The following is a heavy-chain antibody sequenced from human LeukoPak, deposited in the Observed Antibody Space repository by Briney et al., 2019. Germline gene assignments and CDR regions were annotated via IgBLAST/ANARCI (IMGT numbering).Heavy chain of an antibody. D-gene: IGHD3-10*01. CDR2: IKSKTDGGTT. V-gene: IGHV3-15*01. CDR1: GFTFSNAW. J-gene: IGHJ4*02. Sequence: TGGSLRLSCAASGFTFSNAWMSWVRQAPGKGLEWVGRIKSKTDGGTTDYAAPVKGRFTISRDDSKNTLYLQMNSLRAEDTAVYYCAGRGSGSYFDYWGQGTLVTVSS. CDR3: AGRGSGSYFDY.